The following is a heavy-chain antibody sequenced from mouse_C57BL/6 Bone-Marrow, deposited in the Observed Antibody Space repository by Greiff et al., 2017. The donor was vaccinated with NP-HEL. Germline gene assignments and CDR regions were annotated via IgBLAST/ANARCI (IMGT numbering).Heavy chain of an antibody. CDR3: TTPPYYYGSSYDAMDY. V-gene: IGHV14-4*01. J-gene: IGHJ4*01. CDR1: GFTIKDDY. D-gene: IGHD1-1*01. CDR2: IDPENGDT. Sequence: VQLKQSGAELVRPGASVKLSCTASGFTIKDDYMHWVKQRPEQGLEWIGWIDPENGDTEYASKFQGKATITADTSSNPAYLQFGSLTSKDPAVYYCTTPPYYYGSSYDAMDYWGQGTSVTVSS.